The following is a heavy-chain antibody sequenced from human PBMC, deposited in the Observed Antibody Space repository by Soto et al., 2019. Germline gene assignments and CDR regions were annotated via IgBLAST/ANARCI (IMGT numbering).Heavy chain of an antibody. D-gene: IGHD1-7*01. Sequence: PSETLSLTCTVSGGSISSSSYYWGWIRQPPGKGLEWIGSIYYSGSTYYNPSLKSRVTISVDTSKNQFSLKLSSVTAADMAVYYCARQPKNWNYWWFDPWGQGTLVTVSS. CDR2: IYYSGST. J-gene: IGHJ5*02. V-gene: IGHV4-39*01. CDR1: GGSISSSSYY. CDR3: ARQPKNWNYWWFDP.